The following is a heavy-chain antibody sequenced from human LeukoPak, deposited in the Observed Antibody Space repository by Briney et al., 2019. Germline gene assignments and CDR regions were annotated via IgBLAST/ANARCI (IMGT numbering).Heavy chain of an antibody. V-gene: IGHV3-48*03. CDR2: ISSSGSTI. CDR1: GFTFSSYE. Sequence: GGSLRLSCAASGFTFSSYEMNWVRQAPGKGLEWVSYISSSGSTIYYADSVKGRFTISRDNAKNSLYLQMNSPRAEDTAVYYCARRDIVVVVGGYYYYYGMDVWGKGTTVTVSS. CDR3: ARRDIVVVVGGYYYYYGMDV. D-gene: IGHD2-15*01. J-gene: IGHJ6*04.